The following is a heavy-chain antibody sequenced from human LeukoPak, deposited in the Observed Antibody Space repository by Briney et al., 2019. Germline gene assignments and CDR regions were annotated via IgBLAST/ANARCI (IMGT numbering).Heavy chain of an antibody. CDR1: GVSFSDYA. Sequence: PGGSLRLSCAVSGVSFSDYAMNWVRLAPGTGLQWVSSISGSGGSTYYADSVKGRFSISRDNSKNTLSLQMNSLRAEDTALYYCAKGGQRYDFWRFDYWGQGTVVTVSS. CDR3: AKGGQRYDFWRFDY. D-gene: IGHD3-3*01. J-gene: IGHJ4*02. V-gene: IGHV3-23*01. CDR2: ISGSGGST.